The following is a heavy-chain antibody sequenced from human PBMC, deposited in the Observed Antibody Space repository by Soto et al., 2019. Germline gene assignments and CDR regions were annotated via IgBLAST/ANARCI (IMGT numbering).Heavy chain of an antibody. CDR1: GFTFSSYG. V-gene: IGHV3-30*18. J-gene: IGHJ4*02. D-gene: IGHD3-3*01. Sequence: QVQLVESGGGVVQPGRSLRLSCAASGFTFSSYGMHWVRQAPGKGLEWVAVISYDGSNKFYADSVKSRFTISRDNSKNTLYLQMNSLRAEDTAVYYCAKDLDFPYYFDYWGQGTLVTVSS. CDR3: AKDLDFPYYFDY. CDR2: ISYDGSNK.